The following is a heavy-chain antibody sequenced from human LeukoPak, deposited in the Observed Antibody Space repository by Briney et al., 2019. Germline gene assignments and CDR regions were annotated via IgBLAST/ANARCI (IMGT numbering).Heavy chain of an antibody. Sequence: MPGGSLTLSCAASGFTFSVYYMSWLRQAPGKGLKGVSYISSSSSYTNYADSVKGRFTISRDNAKNSLYLQMNSLRAEDTAVYYCARLLPPIVATSHWFDPWGQGTLVTVSS. J-gene: IGHJ5*02. D-gene: IGHD5-12*01. V-gene: IGHV3-11*06. CDR2: ISSSSSYT. CDR3: ARLLPPIVATSHWFDP. CDR1: GFTFSVYY.